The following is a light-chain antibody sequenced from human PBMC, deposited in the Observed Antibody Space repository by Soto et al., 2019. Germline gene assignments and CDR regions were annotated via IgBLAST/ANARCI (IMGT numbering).Light chain of an antibody. CDR2: GAS. V-gene: IGKV3-20*01. CDR1: QRITNNF. CDR3: QQCGRSPFT. Sequence: EIVLTQSPATLSLSPGERATLSCRASQRITNNFLAWFQQTPGQAPRLLIYGASTWDSGIPDRFSGSGSGIDFALTISRLEPEDFAVYYCQQCGRSPFTFGRGTKLEIK. J-gene: IGKJ2*01.